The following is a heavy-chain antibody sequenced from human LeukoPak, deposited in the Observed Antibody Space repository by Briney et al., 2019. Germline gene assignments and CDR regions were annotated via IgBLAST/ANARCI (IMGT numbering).Heavy chain of an antibody. CDR2: INPSGGST. Sequence: WASVKVSCKASGYTFTSYDINWVRQAPGQGLEWMGIINPSGGSTSYAQKFQGRVTMTRDTSTSTVYMELSSLRSEDTAVYYCARDRVWYCGGDCYPSEKINWFDPWGQGTLVTVSS. CDR3: ARDRVWYCGGDCYPSEKINWFDP. J-gene: IGHJ5*02. D-gene: IGHD2-21*02. CDR1: GYTFTSYD. V-gene: IGHV1-46*01.